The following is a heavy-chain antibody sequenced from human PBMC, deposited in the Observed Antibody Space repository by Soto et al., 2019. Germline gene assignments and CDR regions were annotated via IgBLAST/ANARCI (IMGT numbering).Heavy chain of an antibody. CDR3: ARVPPKLYYYYYMDV. Sequence: PGGSLILSCAASGFNFSSYWMSWVRQAPGKGLEWVANIKQDGSEKYYVDSVKGRFTISRDNAKNSLYLQMNSLRAEDTAVYYCARVPPKLYYYYYMDVWGKGTTVTVSS. CDR2: IKQDGSEK. CDR1: GFNFSSYW. J-gene: IGHJ6*03. V-gene: IGHV3-7*01.